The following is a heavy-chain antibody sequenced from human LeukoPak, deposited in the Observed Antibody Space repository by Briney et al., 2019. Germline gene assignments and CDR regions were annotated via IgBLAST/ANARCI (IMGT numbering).Heavy chain of an antibody. CDR3: ARVAAAGTGGDIDY. J-gene: IGHJ4*02. Sequence: GGSLRLSCAASGFTFSSYAMSWVRQAPGKGLEWVSVIYSGGSTYYADSVKGRFTISRDNSKNTLYLQMNSLRAEDTAVYYCARVAAAGTGGDIDYWGQGTLVTVSS. V-gene: IGHV3-53*01. CDR2: IYSGGST. CDR1: GFTFSSYA. D-gene: IGHD6-13*01.